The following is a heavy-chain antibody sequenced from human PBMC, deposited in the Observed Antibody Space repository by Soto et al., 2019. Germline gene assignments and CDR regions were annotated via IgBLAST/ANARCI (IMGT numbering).Heavy chain of an antibody. V-gene: IGHV3-33*01. J-gene: IGHJ4*02. CDR2: IWYDGSNK. Sequence: QVQLVESGGGVVQPGRSLRLSCAASGFTFSSYGMHWVRQAPGKGLEWVAVIWYDGSNKYYADSVKGRFTISRDNSKNTLYLQMNSLRAEDTAVYYCARDHLHYYDSSGYYVPGDYWGQGTLVTVSS. CDR3: ARDHLHYYDSSGYYVPGDY. CDR1: GFTFSSYG. D-gene: IGHD3-22*01.